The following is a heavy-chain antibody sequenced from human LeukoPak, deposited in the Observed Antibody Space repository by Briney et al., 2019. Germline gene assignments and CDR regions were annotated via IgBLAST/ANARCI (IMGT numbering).Heavy chain of an antibody. CDR2: TYYRSKWYN. CDR3: VRGGQGDGHSADEGFDI. CDR1: GDSVSTNSAT. D-gene: IGHD5-18*01. V-gene: IGHV6-1*01. J-gene: IGHJ3*02. Sequence: SQTLSLTCAISGDSVSTNSATWNWIRQSPSRGLEWLGRTYYRSKWYNDYGVSVKSRININPDTSKNLFSLQLSSVTPEDTAVYYCVRGGQGDGHSADEGFDIWGQGTMVTVS.